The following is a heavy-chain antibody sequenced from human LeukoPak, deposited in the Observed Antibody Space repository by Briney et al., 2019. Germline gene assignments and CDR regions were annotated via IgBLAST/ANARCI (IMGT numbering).Heavy chain of an antibody. J-gene: IGHJ4*02. D-gene: IGHD1-1*01. CDR1: GYTFITYA. V-gene: IGHV1-3*01. CDR3: ARSVRVVLDWNVGYYFDY. Sequence: GASVTVSFTASGYTFITYAIQWVRQAPGQRPEWMGWINAGNGNTKLSQKFQGRVTLTRDTSASTAYMELSSLRSEDTAVYYCARSVRVVLDWNVGYYFDYWGQGSLVTVSS. CDR2: INAGNGNT.